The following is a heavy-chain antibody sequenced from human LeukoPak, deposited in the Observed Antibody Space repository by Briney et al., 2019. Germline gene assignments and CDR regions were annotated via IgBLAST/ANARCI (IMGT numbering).Heavy chain of an antibody. CDR2: IYPGDSDT. CDR3: AKAVGSRLYYFDY. CDR1: GYSFTSYW. V-gene: IGHV5-51*01. D-gene: IGHD2-2*01. Sequence: GESLKISCKGSGYSFTSYWIGWVRQMPGKGLEWMGIIYPGDSDTRYSPSFQGQVTISADKSTSTAYLQWSSLKASDTAMYYCAKAVGSRLYYFDYWGQGTLVTVSS. J-gene: IGHJ4*02.